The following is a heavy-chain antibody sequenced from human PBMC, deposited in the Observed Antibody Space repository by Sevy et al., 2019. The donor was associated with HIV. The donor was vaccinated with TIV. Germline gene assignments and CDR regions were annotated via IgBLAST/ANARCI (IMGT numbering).Heavy chain of an antibody. Sequence: GGSLRLSCAASGFTFSSYSMNWVRQAPGKGLEWVSYISSSSSTIYYADSVKGRFTISRDNAKNSLYLQMNSLRAEDTAVYYCATNINADYGGNSGGYWGQGTLVTASS. CDR3: ATNINADYGGNSGGY. D-gene: IGHD4-17*01. J-gene: IGHJ4*02. CDR1: GFTFSSYS. V-gene: IGHV3-48*01. CDR2: ISSSSSTI.